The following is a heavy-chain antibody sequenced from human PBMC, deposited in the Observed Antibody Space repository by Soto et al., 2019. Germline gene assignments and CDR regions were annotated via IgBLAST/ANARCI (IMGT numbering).Heavy chain of an antibody. V-gene: IGHV3-33*01. CDR1: GFTFSSYG. CDR2: IWYDGSNK. J-gene: IGHJ4*02. D-gene: IGHD6-19*01. Sequence: GGSLRLSCAASGFTFSSYGMHWVRQAPGKGLEWVAVIWYDGSNKYYADSVKGRFTISRDNSKNTLYLQMNSLGAEGTAVYYCARDLGYSSGWYGGWGQGTLVTVSS. CDR3: ARDLGYSSGWYGG.